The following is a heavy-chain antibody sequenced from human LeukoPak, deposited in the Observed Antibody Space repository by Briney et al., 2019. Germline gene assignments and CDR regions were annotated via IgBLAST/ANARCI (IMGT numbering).Heavy chain of an antibody. V-gene: IGHV1-8*01. D-gene: IGHD3-16*02. CDR2: MNPNSGRR. Sequence: ASVTLSCKASGYIFSNYDINWVRQAPGHGLEWMGWMNPNSGRRVYAQKFQGRVTMTTNSSINTAYMELTSVRSDDRAVYYCARGLRSDYWGQGTLVTVSS. J-gene: IGHJ4*02. CDR3: ARGLRSDY. CDR1: GYIFSNYD.